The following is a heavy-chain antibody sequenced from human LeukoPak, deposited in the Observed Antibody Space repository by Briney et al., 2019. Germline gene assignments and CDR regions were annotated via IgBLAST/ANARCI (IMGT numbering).Heavy chain of an antibody. CDR2: INSDGSST. J-gene: IGHJ4*02. CDR3: ARDHPWLVEYYFDY. Sequence: GGSLRLSCAASGFTFSSYWMLWVRHAPGKGLVWVSRINSDGSSTSYADSVKGRFTISRDNAKNTLYLQMNSLRAEDTAVYYCARDHPWLVEYYFDYWGQGTLVTVSS. V-gene: IGHV3-74*01. CDR1: GFTFSSYW. D-gene: IGHD6-19*01.